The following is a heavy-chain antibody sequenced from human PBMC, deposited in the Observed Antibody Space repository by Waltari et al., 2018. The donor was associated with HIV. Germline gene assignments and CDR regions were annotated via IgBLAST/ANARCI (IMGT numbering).Heavy chain of an antibody. J-gene: IGHJ4*02. CDR1: GYSFTSYW. V-gene: IGHV5-51*01. D-gene: IGHD6-13*01. CDR3: ARHHSRYSSPRD. Sequence: EVQLVQSGAEVKKPGESLKIPCKGSGYSFTSYWIGWVRQMPGKGLRWMWIIFPGDSDTRDSRSFQGHVTISADKSISTAYLRWSSLKASDTAMYYCARHHSRYSSPRDWGQGTLVTVSS. CDR2: IFPGDSDT.